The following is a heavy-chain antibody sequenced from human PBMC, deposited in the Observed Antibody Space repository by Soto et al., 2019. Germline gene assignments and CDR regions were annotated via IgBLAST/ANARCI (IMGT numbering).Heavy chain of an antibody. D-gene: IGHD2-15*01. Sequence: LSLTCTVSGCSISSGGYYWSWIRQHPGKGLEWIGYIYYSGSTYYNPSLKSRVTISVDTSKNQFSLKLSSVTAADTAVYYCARPAYCSGGSCYSGAFDIWGQGTMVTVSS. CDR2: IYYSGST. V-gene: IGHV4-31*03. CDR3: ARPAYCSGGSCYSGAFDI. J-gene: IGHJ3*02. CDR1: GCSISSGGYY.